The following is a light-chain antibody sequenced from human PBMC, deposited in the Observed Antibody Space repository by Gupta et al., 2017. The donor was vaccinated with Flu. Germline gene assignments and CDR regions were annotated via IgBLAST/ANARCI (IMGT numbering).Light chain of an antibody. CDR1: KLGDKY. CDR2: QDT. CDR3: QTWDSGTSV. Sequence: TCSGDKLGDKYVSWYQQKPGQSPLLVIYQDTARPSGIPERFSGSNSGNTATLTISGTQAMDEADYYCQTWDSGTSVFGAGTKVTVL. V-gene: IGLV3-1*01. J-gene: IGLJ1*01.